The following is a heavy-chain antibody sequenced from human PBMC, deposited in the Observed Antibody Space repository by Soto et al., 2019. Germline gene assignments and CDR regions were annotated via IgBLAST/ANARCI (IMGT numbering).Heavy chain of an antibody. D-gene: IGHD3-10*01. CDR1: GGSISSGDYY. CDR3: ARDIVEWFGEFIVYYYGMDV. CDR2: IYYSGST. V-gene: IGHV4-30-4*01. J-gene: IGHJ6*02. Sequence: SETLSLTCTVSGGSISSGDYYWSWIRQPPGKGLEWIGYIYYSGSTYYNPSLKSRVTISVDTSKNQFSLKLSSVTAADTAVYYCARDIVEWFGEFIVYYYGMDVWGQGTTVTVSS.